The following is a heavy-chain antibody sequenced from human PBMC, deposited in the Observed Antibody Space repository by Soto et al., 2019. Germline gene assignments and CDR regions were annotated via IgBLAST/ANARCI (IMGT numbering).Heavy chain of an antibody. CDR1: GYSFAVYW. CDR2: IDPSDSQT. Sequence: GESLKISCKGSGYSFAVYWITWARQKPGKGLEWMGRIDPSDSQTYYSPSFRGHVTISVTKSITTVFLQWSSLRASDTAMYYCARXIYDSDTGPNFQYYFDSWGQGTPVTVSS. CDR3: ARXIYDSDTGPNFQYYFDS. D-gene: IGHD3-22*01. V-gene: IGHV5-10-1*01. J-gene: IGHJ4*02.